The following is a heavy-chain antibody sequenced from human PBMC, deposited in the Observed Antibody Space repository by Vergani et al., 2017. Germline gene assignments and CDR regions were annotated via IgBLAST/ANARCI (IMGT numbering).Heavy chain of an antibody. CDR2: IDYSGST. Sequence: QLQLQESGPGLVKPSETLSLTCTVSGGSISSSSYYWGWIRQPPGKGLEWIGRIDYSGSTYYNPSLTSRVTISVDTSKNQFSLKLSSVTAADTAVYYCGRDAGQDTYYYDSSGYYPFDYWGQGTLVTVSS. CDR1: GGSISSSSYY. CDR3: GRDAGQDTYYYDSSGYYPFDY. J-gene: IGHJ4*02. V-gene: IGHV4-39*07. D-gene: IGHD3-22*01.